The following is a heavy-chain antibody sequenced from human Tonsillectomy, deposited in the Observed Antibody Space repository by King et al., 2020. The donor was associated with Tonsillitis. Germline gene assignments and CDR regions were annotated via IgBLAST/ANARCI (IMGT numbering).Heavy chain of an antibody. Sequence: VQLVESGGGLVQPGGSLRLSCAASGFTFSSYAMHWVRQAPGKGLEYVSAISSNGGSTYYANSVKGRFTISRDNSKNTLYLQMGSLRAEDMAVYYCARSYGLRYFGLFANPLGHWGQGNLVNV. D-gene: IGHD3-9*01. J-gene: IGHJ1*01. CDR1: GFTFSSYA. CDR3: ARSYGLRYFGLFANPLGH. V-gene: IGHV3-64*01. CDR2: ISSNGGST.